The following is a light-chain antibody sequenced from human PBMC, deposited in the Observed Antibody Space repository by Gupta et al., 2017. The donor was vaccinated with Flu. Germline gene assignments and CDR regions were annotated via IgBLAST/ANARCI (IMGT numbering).Light chain of an antibody. CDR3: RQSSLFPLT. Sequence: VTVGQPASISCRSSEPLLHSDGGTYMSWIQQRPGQPPRLLIYKSSKLDTGVPDRFSGSGAGTEFTFLISRVGAEDVGVYFCRQSSLFPLTFGEGTLMEIK. CDR2: KSS. V-gene: IGKV2-24*01. CDR1: EPLLHSDGGTY. J-gene: IGKJ5*01.